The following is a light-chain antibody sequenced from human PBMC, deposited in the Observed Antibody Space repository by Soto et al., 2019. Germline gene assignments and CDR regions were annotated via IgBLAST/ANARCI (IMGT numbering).Light chain of an antibody. V-gene: IGKV3D-20*02. Sequence: EIVLTQSPGTLSLSPGERATLSCRASQSVSSNYLAWYQQRPGQAPRLLIYGASSRATGIPDRFSGSGSGTDFTLTISRLEPEDFAVYYCQQRSNWRTFGQGTRLEIK. CDR3: QQRSNWRT. CDR2: GAS. J-gene: IGKJ5*01. CDR1: QSVSSNY.